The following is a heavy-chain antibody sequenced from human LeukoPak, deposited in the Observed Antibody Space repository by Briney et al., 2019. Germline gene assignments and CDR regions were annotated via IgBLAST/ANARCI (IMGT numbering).Heavy chain of an antibody. CDR3: ARSTGSYYFDY. CDR2: ISGYSGNT. CDR1: GYTFTSYS. D-gene: IGHD1-26*01. J-gene: IGHJ4*02. V-gene: IGHV1-18*01. Sequence: ASVKVSCKASGYTFTSYSFSWARQAPGQGLEWMGWISGYSGNTKYAQKLQGRVTLTADTSTSTAYMELRSLRSDDTAVYYCARSTGSYYFDYWGQGTLVTVSS.